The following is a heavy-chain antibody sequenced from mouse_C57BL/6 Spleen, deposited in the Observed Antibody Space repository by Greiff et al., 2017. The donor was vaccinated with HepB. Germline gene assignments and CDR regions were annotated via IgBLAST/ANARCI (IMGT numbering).Heavy chain of an antibody. D-gene: IGHD2-4*01. Sequence: QVQLQQSGAELVRPGTSVKLSCKASGYTFTNYWMHWVKQRPGQGLEWIGVIDPSDSYTNYNQKFKGKATLTVDTSSSTAYMQLSSLTSEDSAVYYCARSWDYDWFAYWGQGTLVTVSA. CDR3: ARSWDYDWFAY. CDR1: GYTFTNYW. CDR2: IDPSDSYT. J-gene: IGHJ3*01. V-gene: IGHV1-59*01.